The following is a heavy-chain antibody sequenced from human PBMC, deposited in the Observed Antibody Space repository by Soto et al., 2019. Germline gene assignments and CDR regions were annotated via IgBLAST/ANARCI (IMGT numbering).Heavy chain of an antibody. CDR1: GYTFTSYG. Sequence: ASVKVSCKASGYTFTSYGISWVRQAPGQGLEWMGWISAYNGNTNYAQKLQGRVTMTTDTSTSTAYMELRSLRSDDTAVYYCASTLLGCSSTSCYWAYWGQGTLVTVS. CDR2: ISAYNGNT. J-gene: IGHJ4*02. D-gene: IGHD2-2*01. CDR3: ASTLLGCSSTSCYWAY. V-gene: IGHV1-18*01.